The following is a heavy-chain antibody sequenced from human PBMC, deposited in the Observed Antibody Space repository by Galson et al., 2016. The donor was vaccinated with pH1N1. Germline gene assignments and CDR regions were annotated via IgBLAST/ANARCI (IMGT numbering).Heavy chain of an antibody. CDR1: GGSMTNYY. Sequence: LSLTCTVSGGSMTNYYYNWIRQPPGKGLEWIGYIYCSGDTTFNPSLESRVTMSVDTSKNQFSLRLSSVTAADTAVYFCARETDTALVTAFDYWGQGMLVTVSS. CDR2: IYCSGDT. J-gene: IGHJ4*02. D-gene: IGHD5-18*01. V-gene: IGHV4-59*01. CDR3: ARETDTALVTAFDY.